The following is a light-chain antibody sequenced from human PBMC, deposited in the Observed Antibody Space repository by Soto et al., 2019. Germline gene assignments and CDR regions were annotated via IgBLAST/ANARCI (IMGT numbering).Light chain of an antibody. V-gene: IGKV3-11*01. CDR2: DAS. CDR1: QSVSSS. CDR3: QHRSNWPSVT. Sequence: EIVLTQSLATLSLSPGNRATLSCRASQSVSSSLAWYQLQPGQAPRLLIYDASNRATGIPARFSGSGSATHFTLSISSLDPEDFAVYYCQHRSNWPSVTFGGGTKLEIK. J-gene: IGKJ4*01.